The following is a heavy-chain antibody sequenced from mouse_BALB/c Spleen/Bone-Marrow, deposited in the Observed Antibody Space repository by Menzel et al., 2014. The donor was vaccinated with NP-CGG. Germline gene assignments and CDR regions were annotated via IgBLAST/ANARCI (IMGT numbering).Heavy chain of an antibody. CDR1: GFTFSSYT. CDR2: ISTGGSYT. V-gene: IGHV5-6-4*01. D-gene: IGHD2-10*02. CDR3: TRDQRYGNYIYAMDY. Sequence: DVMLVESGGGLVKPGGSLKLSCAASGFTFSSYTMSWVRQTPEKRLEWVATISTGGSYTDYPDSVKGRFTISRDNAKNTLYLQMSSLKSEDTAMYYCTRDQRYGNYIYAMDYWGQGTSVTGSS. J-gene: IGHJ4*01.